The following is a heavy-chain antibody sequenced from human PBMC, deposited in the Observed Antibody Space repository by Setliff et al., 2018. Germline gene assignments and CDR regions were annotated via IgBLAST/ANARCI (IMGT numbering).Heavy chain of an antibody. CDR2: IYYSGST. CDR3: AREERYYNFWSGYFDY. J-gene: IGHJ4*02. D-gene: IGHD3-3*01. Sequence: SETLSLTCAVSGGSISSSYYWGWIRQPPGKGLEWIGSIYYSGSTYYNPSLKSRVTISVDTSKNQFSLKLSSVTAADTAVYYCAREERYYNFWSGYFDYWGQGTLVTVPQ. CDR1: GGSISSSYY. V-gene: IGHV4-39*07.